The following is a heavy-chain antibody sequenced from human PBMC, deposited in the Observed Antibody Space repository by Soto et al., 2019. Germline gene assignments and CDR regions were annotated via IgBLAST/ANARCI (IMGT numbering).Heavy chain of an antibody. D-gene: IGHD5-12*01. CDR2: ISYDGSNK. J-gene: IGHJ4*02. Sequence: QVQLLESGGGVVQPGRSLRLSCAASGFTFSSYGMHWVRQAPGKGLEWVSVISYDGSNKYYADSVKGQLTIYRDNSKNMLDRKMNSLRAEDTAVYYCAKDLAILATRVYSFDYWGQGTLVTVSS. CDR1: GFTFSSYG. V-gene: IGHV3-30*18. CDR3: AKDLAILATRVYSFDY.